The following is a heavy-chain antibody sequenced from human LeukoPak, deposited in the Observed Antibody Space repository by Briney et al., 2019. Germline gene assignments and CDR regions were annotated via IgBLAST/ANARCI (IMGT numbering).Heavy chain of an antibody. CDR2: NTGSGGST. J-gene: IGHJ4*02. V-gene: IGHV3-23*01. D-gene: IGHD7-27*01. Sequence: GGSLRLSCAASKFTFSSYAMTWVRQAPGKGLEWVSTNTGSGGSTYYADSVKGRFTISRDNSKNTLYLQMNSLRAEDTAIYYCARGLNWGSFDYWGQGTLVTVSS. CDR3: ARGLNWGSFDY. CDR1: KFTFSSYA.